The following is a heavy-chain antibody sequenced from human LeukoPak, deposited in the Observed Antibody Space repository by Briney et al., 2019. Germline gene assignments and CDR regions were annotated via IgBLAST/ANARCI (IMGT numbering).Heavy chain of an antibody. D-gene: IGHD2-21*02. Sequence: GESLKISCKGSGYSFTSYWIGWVRQMPGKGLEWMGIIYPGDSDTRYSPSFQGQVTISADKSISTAYLQWSSLKASDTAMYYCGRLGGPATAIGNQYNWFDPWGQGTLVTVSS. CDR2: IYPGDSDT. CDR1: GYSFTSYW. CDR3: GRLGGPATAIGNQYNWFDP. V-gene: IGHV5-51*01. J-gene: IGHJ5*02.